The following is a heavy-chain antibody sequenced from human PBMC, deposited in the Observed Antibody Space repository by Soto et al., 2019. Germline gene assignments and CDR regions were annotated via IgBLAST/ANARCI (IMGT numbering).Heavy chain of an antibody. V-gene: IGHV3-21*06. J-gene: IGHJ4*02. CDR3: ARDRGSMVRDYFDY. Sequence: EVQLVESGGGLVKPGGSLRLSCAASGFTFSTYSMIWVGQAPGKGLEWVSSISSGSNNIYYADSVKGRFTISRDNAKNSLYLQMKSLRAEDTAVYYCARDRGSMVRDYFDYWGQGTLVTVSS. CDR1: GFTFSTYS. CDR2: ISSGSNNI. D-gene: IGHD3-10*01.